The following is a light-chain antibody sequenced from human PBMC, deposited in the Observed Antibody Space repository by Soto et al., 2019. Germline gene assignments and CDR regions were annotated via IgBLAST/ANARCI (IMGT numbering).Light chain of an antibody. CDR1: SSDVGGYNS. CDR2: DVS. Sequence: QSVLTQPASVSGSPGMSIAISCSGPSSDVGGYNSVAWYQQHPGKAPKLMIYDVSNRPSGVSNRFSGSKSGNTASLTISGLQAEDEGDYYCSSYTTGGSYVFGTGTKLTVL. J-gene: IGLJ1*01. V-gene: IGLV2-14*01. CDR3: SSYTTGGSYV.